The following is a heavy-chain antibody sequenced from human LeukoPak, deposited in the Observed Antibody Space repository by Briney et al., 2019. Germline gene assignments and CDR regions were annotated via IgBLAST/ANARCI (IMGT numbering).Heavy chain of an antibody. CDR3: AKDPLPLEDWFDP. V-gene: IGHV3-23*01. Sequence: GGSLRLSCAASGFTFSSYAMSWVGQAPGRGLEWCSAISGSGGSTYYADSVKGRFTISRDNSKNTLYLQMNSLRAEDTAVYYCAKDPLPLEDWFDPWGQGTLVTVSS. J-gene: IGHJ5*02. CDR2: ISGSGGST. CDR1: GFTFSSYA.